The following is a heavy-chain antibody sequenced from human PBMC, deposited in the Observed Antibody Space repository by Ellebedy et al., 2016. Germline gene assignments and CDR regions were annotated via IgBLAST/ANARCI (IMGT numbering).Heavy chain of an antibody. CDR1: GYTFTTYG. J-gene: IGHJ4*02. V-gene: IGHV7-4-1*02. D-gene: IGHD2-15*01. CDR3: AIMHMISAPPVDY. Sequence: ASVKVSCKASGYTFTTYGLNWVRQAPGHGLEWMGWINTNTGNPTYAQGFTGRYVFSLDTSVSTAYLQISSLEAEDTAVYYCAIMHMISAPPVDYWGQGTLVTVSS. CDR2: INTNTGNP.